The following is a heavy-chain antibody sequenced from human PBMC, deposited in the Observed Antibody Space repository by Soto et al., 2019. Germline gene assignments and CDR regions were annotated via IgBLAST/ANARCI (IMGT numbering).Heavy chain of an antibody. CDR1: GYTFTGYY. V-gene: IGHV1-2*02. CDR3: ARVGLWEDPYNWFDP. D-gene: IGHD1-26*01. J-gene: IGHJ5*02. Sequence: VASVKVSCKASGYTFTGYYMHWVRQAPGQGLEWMGWINPNSGGTNYAQKFQGRVTMTRDTSISTAYMELSRLRSDDTAVYYCARVGLWEDPYNWFDPWGQGTLVTVSS. CDR2: INPNSGGT.